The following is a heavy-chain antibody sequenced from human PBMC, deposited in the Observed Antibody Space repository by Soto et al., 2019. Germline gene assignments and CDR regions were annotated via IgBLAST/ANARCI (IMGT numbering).Heavy chain of an antibody. CDR1: GFTVSSNY. CDR2: IYSGGST. J-gene: IGHJ4*02. V-gene: IGHV3-53*01. CDR3: ARDLSGTRGVDY. Sequence: PGGSLRLSCAVSGFTVSSNYMSWVRQAPGKGLEWVSVIYSGGSTYYADSVKGRFTISRDNSKNTLYLQMNSLRAEDTAVYYCARDLSGTRGVDYWGQGTLVTVSS. D-gene: IGHD3-10*01.